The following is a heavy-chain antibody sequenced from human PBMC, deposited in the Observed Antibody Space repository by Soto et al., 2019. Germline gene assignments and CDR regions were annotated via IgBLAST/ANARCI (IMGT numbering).Heavy chain of an antibody. V-gene: IGHV3-11*01. CDR1: GFTFSDYY. D-gene: IGHD2-15*01. CDR3: ARAGRSGAL. J-gene: IGHJ4*02. CDR2: ISNSGATI. Sequence: GGSLRLSCAASGFTFSDYYMTWMRQAPGKGLEWVSYISNSGATIYYADSLKGRFTISRDNAKNSVYLQMNTLRVEDTAVYYCARAGRSGALWGQGTLVTVSS.